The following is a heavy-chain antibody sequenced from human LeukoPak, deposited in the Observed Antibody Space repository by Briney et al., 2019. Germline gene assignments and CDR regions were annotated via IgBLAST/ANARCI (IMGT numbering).Heavy chain of an antibody. D-gene: IGHD3-22*01. CDR2: MNPNSGNT. CDR1: GYTFTSYD. J-gene: IGHJ3*02. Sequence: GASAKVSCKASGYTFTSYDINWVRQATGQGLEWMGWMNPNSGNTGYAQKFQGRVTITGNTSISTAYMELSSLRSEDTAVYYCARHKVDYYDSSGYPIRPIDDAFDIWGQGTMVTVSS. V-gene: IGHV1-8*03. CDR3: ARHKVDYYDSSGYPIRPIDDAFDI.